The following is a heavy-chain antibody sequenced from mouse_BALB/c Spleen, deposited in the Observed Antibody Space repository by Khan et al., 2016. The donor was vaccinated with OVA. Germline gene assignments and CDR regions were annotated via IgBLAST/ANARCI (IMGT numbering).Heavy chain of an antibody. CDR2: INPTSGYT. J-gene: IGHJ2*01. CDR3: TRDRIDY. CDR1: GYTFTTYW. V-gene: IGHV1-7*01. Sequence: QVQLQQSGAELAKPGASVKMSCKASGYTFTTYWMHWVKQRPGQGLEWIGYINPTSGYTDYNEKFKDKATLSADKSSSPAYMQLSSLTSEDSAVYYSTRDRIDYWGQGTTLTVSS.